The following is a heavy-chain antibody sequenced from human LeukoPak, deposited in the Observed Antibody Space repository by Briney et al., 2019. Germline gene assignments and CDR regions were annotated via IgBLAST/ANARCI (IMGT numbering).Heavy chain of an antibody. CDR2: IRYDGSNK. J-gene: IGHJ4*02. V-gene: IGHV3-30*02. CDR3: ARSSIAARPRLGVCDY. CDR1: GFTFSSYG. D-gene: IGHD6-6*01. Sequence: PGGSLRLSCAASGFTFSSYGMHWVRQAPGKGLEWVAFIRYDGSNKYYADSVKGRFTISRDNSKNTLYLQMNSLRAEDTAVYYCARSSIAARPRLGVCDYWGQGTLVTVSS.